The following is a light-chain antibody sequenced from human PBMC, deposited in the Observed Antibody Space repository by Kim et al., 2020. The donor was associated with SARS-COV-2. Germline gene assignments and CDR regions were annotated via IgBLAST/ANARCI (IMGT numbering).Light chain of an antibody. Sequence: GQSGTISCTGTSSDVGGYNYVAWYQQHPGKAPKVMIYEVTKRPSGVPDRFSGSKSGNTASLTVSGLQAEDEADYYCSSYAGSNNYVFGTGTKVTVL. V-gene: IGLV2-8*01. CDR2: EVT. CDR3: SSYAGSNNYV. CDR1: SSDVGGYNY. J-gene: IGLJ1*01.